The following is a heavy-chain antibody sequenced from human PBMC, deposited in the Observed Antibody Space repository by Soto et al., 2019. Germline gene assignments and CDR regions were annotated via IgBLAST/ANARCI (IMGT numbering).Heavy chain of an antibody. D-gene: IGHD1-26*01. CDR2: VEVENDDR. CDR3: AAVRGSLGSLSFDY. Sequence: EVLLQQSGAEAREPGGVVKMSCAVSGITFSDLHMHWVKQAPGKGLEWVGLVEVENDDRLYAEKYRGRLNINTDTSRHTSYMELTSLTSDDTDIYFCAAVRGSLGSLSFDYWGQGTPVTVSA. V-gene: IGHV1-69-2*01. CDR1: GITFSDLH. J-gene: IGHJ4*02.